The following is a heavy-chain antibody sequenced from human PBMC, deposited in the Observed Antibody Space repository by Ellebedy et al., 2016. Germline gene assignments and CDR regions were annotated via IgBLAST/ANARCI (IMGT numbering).Heavy chain of an antibody. Sequence: GGSLRLSCAASGFTFSSYAMSWVRQAPGKGLEWVSAISGSGGSTYYADSVKGRFTISRDNSKNTLYLQMNSLRAEDTAVYYCARDGRGDYAAYYFDYWGQGTLVTVSS. CDR2: ISGSGGST. V-gene: IGHV3-23*01. D-gene: IGHD2-2*01. J-gene: IGHJ4*02. CDR1: GFTFSSYA. CDR3: ARDGRGDYAAYYFDY.